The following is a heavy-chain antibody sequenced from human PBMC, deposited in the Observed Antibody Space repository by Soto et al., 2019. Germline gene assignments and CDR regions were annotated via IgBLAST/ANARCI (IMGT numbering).Heavy chain of an antibody. Sequence: GGSLRLSCAASGFTFSSYWMSWVRQAPGKGLEWVANIKQDGSEKYYVDSVKGRFTISRDNAKNSLYLQMNSLRAEDTAVYYSAGVDTAMVDYYYYGMDVWGQGTTVTVSS. CDR3: AGVDTAMVDYYYYGMDV. V-gene: IGHV3-7*03. J-gene: IGHJ6*02. D-gene: IGHD5-18*01. CDR1: GFTFSSYW. CDR2: IKQDGSEK.